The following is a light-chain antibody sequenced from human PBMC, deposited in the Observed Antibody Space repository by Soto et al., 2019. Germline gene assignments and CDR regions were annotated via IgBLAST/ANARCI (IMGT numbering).Light chain of an antibody. CDR3: QQYGSSPVT. Sequence: EIVLTQSPGTLSLSPGERATLSCRASQSVSSSYLAWYQQKPGQAPRLLIYGASSRATGIPDRFSGSGSGTDFTLTISRLEPEDFAAYYCQQYGSSPVTFGQGTKVDSK. CDR2: GAS. CDR1: QSVSSSY. J-gene: IGKJ1*01. V-gene: IGKV3-20*01.